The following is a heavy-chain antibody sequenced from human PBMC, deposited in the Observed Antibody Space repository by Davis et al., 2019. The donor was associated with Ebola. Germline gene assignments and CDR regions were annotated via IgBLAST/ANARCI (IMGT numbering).Heavy chain of an antibody. Sequence: LRLSCAASGFTFSSYAMSWIRQPPGKGLEWIGYIYHSGSTYYNPSLKSRVTISVDRSKNQFSLKLSSVTAADTAVYYCARAYDGMDVWGQGTTVTVSS. CDR3: ARAYDGMDV. V-gene: IGHV4-30-2*01. CDR1: GFTFSSYA. J-gene: IGHJ6*02. CDR2: IYHSGST.